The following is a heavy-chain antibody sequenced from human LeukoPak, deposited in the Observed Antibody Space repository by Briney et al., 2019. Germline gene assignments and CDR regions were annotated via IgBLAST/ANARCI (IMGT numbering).Heavy chain of an antibody. J-gene: IGHJ5*02. V-gene: IGHV4-4*07. CDR1: GGSISSYY. D-gene: IGHD3-22*01. Sequence: SETLSLTCTVSGGSISSYYWSWIRQPAGKGLEWIGRIYTSGSTNYNPSLKSRVTMSVDTSKNQFSLKLSSVTAADTAVYYCARDDGHYDSSGYRGYNWFDPWGQGTLVTVSS. CDR2: IYTSGST. CDR3: ARDDGHYDSSGYRGYNWFDP.